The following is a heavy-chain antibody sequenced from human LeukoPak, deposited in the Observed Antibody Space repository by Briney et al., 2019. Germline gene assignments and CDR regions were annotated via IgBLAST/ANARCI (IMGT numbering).Heavy chain of an antibody. CDR2: IYSTGTT. Sequence: GGSLRLSCAASGFTVSSNYMGWVRQAPGKGLDWVSVIYSTGTTHYADSVKGRFTISRDNSNNTLYLQMNTLRAEDTAVYYCARVGAYGGYKYYFDYWGQGTLVTVS. V-gene: IGHV3-53*01. CDR3: ARVGAYGGYKYYFDY. D-gene: IGHD5-12*01. J-gene: IGHJ4*02. CDR1: GFTVSSNY.